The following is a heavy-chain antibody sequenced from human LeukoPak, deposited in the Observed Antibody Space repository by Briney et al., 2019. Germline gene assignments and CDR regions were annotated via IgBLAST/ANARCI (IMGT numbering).Heavy chain of an antibody. V-gene: IGHV3-30*04. J-gene: IGHJ4*02. CDR3: ARERRYSSSWYSYSSGWYLDY. D-gene: IGHD6-13*01. Sequence: GGSLRLSCAASGFTFSSYAMHWVRQAPGKGLEWVAVISYDGSNKYYADSVKGRFTISRGNSKNTLYLQMNSLRAEDTAVYYCARERRYSSSWYSYSSGWYLDYWGQGTLVTVSS. CDR2: ISYDGSNK. CDR1: GFTFSSYA.